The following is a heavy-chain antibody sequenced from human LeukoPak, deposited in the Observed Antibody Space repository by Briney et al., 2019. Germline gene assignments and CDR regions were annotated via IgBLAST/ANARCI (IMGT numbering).Heavy chain of an antibody. Sequence: PSDTLSLTCTVSGGSISTYYWSWIRQPPGKGLEWIENIYYSGSTNYNPSLKSRVTILVDTSKNQFSLELSSVTAADTAVYYCARVGVPAALGLNWFGPWGQGTLVTVSS. V-gene: IGHV4-59*07. CDR1: GGSISTYY. D-gene: IGHD2-2*01. J-gene: IGHJ5*02. CDR2: IYYSGST. CDR3: ARVGVPAALGLNWFGP.